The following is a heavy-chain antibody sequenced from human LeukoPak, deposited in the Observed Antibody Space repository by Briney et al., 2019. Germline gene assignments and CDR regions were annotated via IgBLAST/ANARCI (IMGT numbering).Heavy chain of an antibody. CDR2: INSDRTST. D-gene: IGHD2/OR15-2a*01. CDR3: ARERTTIVSGTTIGAY. CDR1: RFTFSSDW. V-gene: IGHV3-74*01. J-gene: IGHJ4*02. Sequence: PGGSLRLSCVGSRFTFSSDWMHWVRQAPGKGLEWVSRINSDRTSTTYADSVKGRFTISRDNAKNSLFLQMNSLTADDTAVYCCARERTTIVSGTTIGAYWGQGTLVTVSS.